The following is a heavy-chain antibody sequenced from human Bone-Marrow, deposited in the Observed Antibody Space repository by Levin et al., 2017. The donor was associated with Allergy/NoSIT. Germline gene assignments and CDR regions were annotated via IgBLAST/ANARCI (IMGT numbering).Heavy chain of an antibody. V-gene: IGHV3-48*02. CDR2: ISSMSTTI. CDR3: ATTEGDQWSIYYYMDV. J-gene: IGHJ6*01. D-gene: IGHD3-22*01. CDR1: GFTFSLNS. Sequence: PGGSLRLSCAGSGFTFSLNSMNWVRQAPGKGLEWIAYISSMSTTIQYADSVKGRFTVSRDNAENSLYLQMNTLRDEDTAVYYCATTEGDQWSIYYYMDVWGPGTTVIVSS.